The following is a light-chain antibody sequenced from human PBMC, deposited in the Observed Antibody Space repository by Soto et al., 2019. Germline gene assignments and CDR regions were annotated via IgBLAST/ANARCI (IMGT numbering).Light chain of an antibody. CDR3: QQFYRSPFA. CDR2: WAS. J-gene: IGKJ3*01. V-gene: IGKV4-1*01. CDR1: QSVSNY. Sequence: DIVMTQSPDSLAVSLGERATINCKSSQSVSNYLTWYQQKPGQPPKLLIYWASARESGVPDRFSGSGSGTDFPLTISSLQADDVAVYYCQQFYRSPFAFGPGTKVDLK.